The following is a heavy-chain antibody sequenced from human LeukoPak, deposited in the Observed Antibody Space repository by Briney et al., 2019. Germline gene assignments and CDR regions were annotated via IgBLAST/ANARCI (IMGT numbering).Heavy chain of an antibody. CDR2: IVVGSGNT. CDR1: GFTCTSSA. V-gene: IGHV1-58*01. J-gene: IGHJ4*02. Sequence: SVKVSCKASGFTCTSSAVQWVRQARGQRLEWIGWIVVGSGNTNYAQKFQERVTITRDMSTSTAYMELSSLRSEDTAVYYCAARSSSGETPDYWGQGTLVTVSS. D-gene: IGHD3-22*01. CDR3: AARSSSGETPDY.